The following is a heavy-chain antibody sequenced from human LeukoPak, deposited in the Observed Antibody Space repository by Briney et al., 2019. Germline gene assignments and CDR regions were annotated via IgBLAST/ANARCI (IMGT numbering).Heavy chain of an antibody. CDR2: INWNGGST. D-gene: IGHD3-22*01. Sequence: GGSLRLSCAASGFTFSSHWMSWVRQAPGKGLEWVSGINWNGGSTGYADSVKGRFTISRDNAKNSLYLQMNSLRAEDTALYYCARVNQLYYYDHVGGGDYWGQGTLVTVSS. CDR1: GFTFSSHW. V-gene: IGHV3-20*04. J-gene: IGHJ4*02. CDR3: ARVNQLYYYDHVGGGDY.